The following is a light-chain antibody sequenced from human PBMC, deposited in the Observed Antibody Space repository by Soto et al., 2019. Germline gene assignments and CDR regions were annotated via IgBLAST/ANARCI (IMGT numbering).Light chain of an antibody. CDR3: QQSYSTPWT. V-gene: IGKV1-39*01. J-gene: IGKJ1*01. CDR1: ASISNY. Sequence: DIRMTQSPSSLSASVGDRVTITCRASASISNYLNWYQQTPGKAPNLLIYAASSLQSGVPSRFSGSGSGTDFTLTISNLHPEDFATYSCQQSYSTPWTFGQGTKGDIK. CDR2: AAS.